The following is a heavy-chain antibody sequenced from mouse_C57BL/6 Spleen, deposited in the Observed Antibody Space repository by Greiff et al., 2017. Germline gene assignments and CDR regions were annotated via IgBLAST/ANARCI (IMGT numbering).Heavy chain of an antibody. J-gene: IGHJ2*01. Sequence: EVMLVESGGGLVKPGGSLKLSCAASGFTFSSYAMSWVRQTPEKRLEWVATISDGGSYTYYPDNVKGRFTISRDNAENNRYLQMSHLKSEDTAMYYCARGRLRLDYWGQGTTLTVSS. V-gene: IGHV5-4*03. CDR1: GFTFSSYA. CDR3: ARGRLRLDY. D-gene: IGHD2-4*01. CDR2: ISDGGSYT.